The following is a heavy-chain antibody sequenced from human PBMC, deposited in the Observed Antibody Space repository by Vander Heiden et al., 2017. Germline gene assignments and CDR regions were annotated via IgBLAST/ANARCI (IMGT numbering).Heavy chain of an antibody. D-gene: IGHD1-26*01. Sequence: QVQLQESGPGLVKPSETLSLTCTVSGGSISGYYWSWIRQPPGKGLEWIGYIYYSGSTNYNPSLKSRVPISVDTSKNQFSLKLSSVTAADTAVYYCARGSGADWYFDLWGRGTLVTVSS. J-gene: IGHJ2*01. CDR2: IYYSGST. CDR3: ARGSGADWYFDL. CDR1: GGSISGYY. V-gene: IGHV4-59*01.